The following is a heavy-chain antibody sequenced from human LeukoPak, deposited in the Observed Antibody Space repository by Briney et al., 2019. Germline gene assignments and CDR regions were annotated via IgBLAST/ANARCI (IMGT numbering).Heavy chain of an antibody. D-gene: IGHD1-26*01. Sequence: GGSLGLSCAASGFTFSSYAMSWVRQAPGKGLEWVANIKQDGSEKYYVDSVKGRFTISRDNARNSLYLQMNSLRAEDTAVYYCARARTRYSGSYGGAFDIWGQGTMVTVSS. CDR2: IKQDGSEK. CDR3: ARARTRYSGSYGGAFDI. J-gene: IGHJ3*02. V-gene: IGHV3-7*01. CDR1: GFTFSSYA.